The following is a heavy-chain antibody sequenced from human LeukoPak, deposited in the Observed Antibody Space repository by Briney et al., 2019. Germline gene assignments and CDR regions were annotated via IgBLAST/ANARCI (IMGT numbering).Heavy chain of an antibody. CDR3: ARGVAAAEAFDI. CDR2: ISSSSSYI. V-gene: IGHV3-21*01. Sequence: GGSLRLSCAASGFTFSSYSMNWVRQAPGKGLEWVSSISSSSSYIYYADSVKGRFTISRDNAKNSLYLQMNSLRAEDTAVYYCARGVAAAEAFDIWGQGTMVTVSS. J-gene: IGHJ3*02. D-gene: IGHD6-13*01. CDR1: GFTFSSYS.